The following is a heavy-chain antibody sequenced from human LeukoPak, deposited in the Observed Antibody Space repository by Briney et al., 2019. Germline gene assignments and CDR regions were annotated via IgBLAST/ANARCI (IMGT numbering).Heavy chain of an antibody. J-gene: IGHJ4*02. D-gene: IGHD6-13*01. V-gene: IGHV1-69*04. CDR1: GYTFTGYY. CDR3: ARDEVIAAAGRSPFDY. CDR2: IIPILGIA. Sequence: VASVKVSCKASGYTFTGYYMHWVRQAPGQGLEWMGRIIPILGIANYAQKFQGRVTITADKSTSTAYMELSSLRSEDTAVYYCARDEVIAAAGRSPFDYWGQGTLVTVSS.